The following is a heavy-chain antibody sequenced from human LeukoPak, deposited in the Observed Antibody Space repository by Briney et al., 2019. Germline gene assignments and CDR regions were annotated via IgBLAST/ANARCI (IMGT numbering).Heavy chain of an antibody. Sequence: GGSLRLSCAASGFTFSNYGIHWVRQAPGKGLEWVAVISYDGSNKYYADSVKGRFTISRDNSKNTLNLRMNSLRAEDTAVYYCARADWDTAMIDYWGQGTLVTVSS. J-gene: IGHJ4*02. D-gene: IGHD5-18*01. CDR2: ISYDGSNK. V-gene: IGHV3-30*03. CDR3: ARADWDTAMIDY. CDR1: GFTFSNYG.